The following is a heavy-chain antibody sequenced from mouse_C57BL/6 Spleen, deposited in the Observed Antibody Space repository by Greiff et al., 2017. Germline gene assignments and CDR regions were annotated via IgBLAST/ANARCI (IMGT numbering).Heavy chain of an antibody. J-gene: IGHJ4*01. Sequence: VQLQQSGPELVKPGASVKISCKASGYAFSSSWMNWVKQRPGKGLEWIGRIYPGDGDTNYNGKFKGKATLTADKSSSTAYMQLSSLTSEDSAVYFCAIGVLPPYAMGHWGQGTSVTVSS. CDR1: GYAFSSSW. CDR3: AIGVLPPYAMGH. D-gene: IGHD1-1*01. CDR2: IYPGDGDT. V-gene: IGHV1-82*01.